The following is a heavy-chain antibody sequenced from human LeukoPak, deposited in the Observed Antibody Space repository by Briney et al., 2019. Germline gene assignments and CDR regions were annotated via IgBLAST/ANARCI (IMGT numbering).Heavy chain of an antibody. Sequence: GGTLRLSCAASGFTFSSYGMTWVRQAPGKGLECVSTISASGDSAYYADSVKGRFTISRDNSKNTLYLQVNSLRAEDTAVYYCAKTYVWYYFDYWGQGILVTVSS. CDR2: ISASGDSA. D-gene: IGHD3-16*01. CDR1: GFTFSSYG. V-gene: IGHV3-23*01. CDR3: AKTYVWYYFDY. J-gene: IGHJ4*02.